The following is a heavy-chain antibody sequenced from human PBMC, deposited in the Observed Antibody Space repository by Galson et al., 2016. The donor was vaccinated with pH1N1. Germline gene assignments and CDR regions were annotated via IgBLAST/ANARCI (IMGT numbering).Heavy chain of an antibody. D-gene: IGHD4-17*01. CDR1: GYTFTSYG. CDR3: ASAGYGDYVGYFDN. CDR2: ISAYNGNT. Sequence: SVKVSCKASGYTFTSYGISWVRQAPGQGLEWMGWISAYNGNTNYAQKLQGRVTMTTDTSTGTAYMELRSLRSDDTAVYYCASAGYGDYVGYFDNWGQGTLVTVSS. V-gene: IGHV1-18*01. J-gene: IGHJ4*02.